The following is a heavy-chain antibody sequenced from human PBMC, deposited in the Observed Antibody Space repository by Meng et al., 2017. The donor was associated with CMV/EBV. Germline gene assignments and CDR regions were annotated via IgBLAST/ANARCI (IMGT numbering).Heavy chain of an antibody. CDR2: IYHSGST. CDR3: ASWAPVIAAAGSTLAVFDY. D-gene: IGHD6-13*01. J-gene: IGHJ4*02. Sequence: ISSSNWWSWVRQPPGKGLEWIGEIYHSGSTNYNPSLKSRVTISVDKSKNQFSLKLSSVTAADTAVYYYASWAPVIAAAGSTLAVFDYWGQGTLVTVSS. CDR1: ISSSNW. V-gene: IGHV4-4*02.